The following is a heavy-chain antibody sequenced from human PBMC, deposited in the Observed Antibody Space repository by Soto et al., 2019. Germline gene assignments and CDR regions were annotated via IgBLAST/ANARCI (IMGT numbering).Heavy chain of an antibody. CDR1: GYTFSSYF. Sequence: QVQLVQSGAEVKKPGASVKVSCKASGYTFSSYFISWVRQAPGQGLGGMGWISAYNGNTNYAQKLQGRATMTADTSTSPAYMELRSQRSDDTAVYYCASDLPPVDYWGQGTLGTVSS. J-gene: IGHJ4*02. CDR2: ISAYNGNT. CDR3: ASDLPPVDY. V-gene: IGHV1-18*01.